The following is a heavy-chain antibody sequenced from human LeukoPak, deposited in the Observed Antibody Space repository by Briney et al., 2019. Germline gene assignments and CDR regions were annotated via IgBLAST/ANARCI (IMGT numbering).Heavy chain of an antibody. Sequence: GGSLRLSCAASGFTFSSYWMSWVRQAPGKGLEWVANIKQDGSEKYYVDSEKGRFTISRDNAKNSLYLQMNSLRAEDTAVYYCARSGSGSYYSLDAFDIWGQGTMVTVSS. CDR1: GFTFSSYW. D-gene: IGHD1-26*01. CDR3: ARSGSGSYYSLDAFDI. V-gene: IGHV3-7*01. CDR2: IKQDGSEK. J-gene: IGHJ3*02.